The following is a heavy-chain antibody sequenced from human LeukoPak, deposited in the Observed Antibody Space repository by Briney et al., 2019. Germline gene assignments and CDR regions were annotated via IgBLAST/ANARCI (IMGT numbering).Heavy chain of an antibody. CDR3: ARSTGYDYYYYYYMDV. CDR1: GGSISSGSYY. J-gene: IGHJ6*03. D-gene: IGHD1-14*01. V-gene: IGHV4-61*02. Sequence: SETLSLTCTVSGGSISSGSYYWSWIRQPAGKGLEWIGRIYTSGSTNYNPSLKSRVTISVDTSKNQFSLKLSSVTAADTAVYYCARSTGYDYYYYYYMDVWGKGTTVTISS. CDR2: IYTSGST.